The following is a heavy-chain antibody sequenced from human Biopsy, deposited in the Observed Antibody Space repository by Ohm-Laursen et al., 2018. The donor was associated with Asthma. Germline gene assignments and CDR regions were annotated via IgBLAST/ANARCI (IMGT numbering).Heavy chain of an antibody. CDR3: AKEVFPGWELRRGPDS. J-gene: IGHJ4*02. CDR2: ISFDGTNR. CDR1: GFSFSNYG. D-gene: IGHD1-26*01. V-gene: IGHV3-30*18. Sequence: SLRLSCTASGFSFSNYGMHWVRQAPGKGLDWVAVISFDGTNRNYTDSVKGRFTIFRDNSRNTLHLEMNSLRAEDMAVYFCAKEVFPGWELRRGPDSWGQGTLVTVSS.